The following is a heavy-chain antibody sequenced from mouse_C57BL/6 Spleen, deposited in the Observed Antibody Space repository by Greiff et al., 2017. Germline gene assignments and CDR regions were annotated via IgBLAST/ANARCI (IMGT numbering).Heavy chain of an antibody. CDR3: ARGDWDGGDY. J-gene: IGHJ2*01. V-gene: IGHV1-76*01. CDR2: IYPGSGNT. D-gene: IGHD4-1*01. CDR1: GYTFTDYY. Sequence: VQGVESGAELVRPGASVKLSCKASGYTFTDYYINWVKQRPGQGLEWIARIYPGSGNTYYNEKFKGKATLTAEKSSSTAYMQLSSLTSEDSAVYFCARGDWDGGDYWGQGTTLTVSS.